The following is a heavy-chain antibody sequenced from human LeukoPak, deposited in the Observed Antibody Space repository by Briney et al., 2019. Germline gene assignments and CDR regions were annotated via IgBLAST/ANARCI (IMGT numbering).Heavy chain of an antibody. D-gene: IGHD6-19*01. V-gene: IGHV3-74*01. CDR2: INSDGSST. CDR1: GFTFSSYW. Sequence: PGGSLRLSCAASGFTFSSYWMHWVRQAPGKGLVWVSRINSDGSSTSYADSVKGRFTISRDNAKNTLYLQMNSLRAEDTAVYYCARDGWCIAVAGTGIGTAFDIWGQGTMVTVSS. CDR3: ARDGWCIAVAGTGIGTAFDI. J-gene: IGHJ3*02.